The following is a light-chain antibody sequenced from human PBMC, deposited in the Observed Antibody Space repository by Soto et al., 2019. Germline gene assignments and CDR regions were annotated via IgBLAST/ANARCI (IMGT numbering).Light chain of an antibody. J-gene: IGLJ2*01. V-gene: IGLV1-40*01. CDR1: SSNIGAGYD. CDR2: GHS. CDR3: QSYDSSLSGYVV. Sequence: QSVLTQPPSVSGAPGQRVIISCTGSSSNIGAGYDVHWYQQLPGTAPKLLIYGHSNRPSGVPDRFSGSKSGTSASLAITGLQAEDEADYYCQSYDSSLSGYVVFGGGTKLTVL.